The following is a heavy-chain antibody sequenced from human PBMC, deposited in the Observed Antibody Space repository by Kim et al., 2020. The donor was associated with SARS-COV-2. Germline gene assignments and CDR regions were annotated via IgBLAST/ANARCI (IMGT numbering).Heavy chain of an antibody. CDR3: ARALGAKVTPQLFDY. V-gene: IGHV5-51*01. Sequence: PSCQGQVTISADKSISTAYLQWSSLKASDTAMYYCARALGAKVTPQLFDYWGQGTLVTVSS. J-gene: IGHJ4*02. D-gene: IGHD1-1*01.